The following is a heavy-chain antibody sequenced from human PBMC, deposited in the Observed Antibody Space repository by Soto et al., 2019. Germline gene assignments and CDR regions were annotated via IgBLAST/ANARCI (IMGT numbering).Heavy chain of an antibody. CDR3: ARDCSGGRCYFRYYHYGMDX. J-gene: IGHJ6*04. V-gene: IGHV3-7*03. Sequence: GGTLRLSCAASGFTFSSYWMSWVRQAPGKGLEWVSNINQDGSEKYYVDSVKGRFTISRDNANNSLYLQMYSLRAEDTAVYYCARDCSGGRCYFRYYHYGMDXWGKGTTVTISX. D-gene: IGHD2-15*01. CDR2: INQDGSEK. CDR1: GFTFSSYW.